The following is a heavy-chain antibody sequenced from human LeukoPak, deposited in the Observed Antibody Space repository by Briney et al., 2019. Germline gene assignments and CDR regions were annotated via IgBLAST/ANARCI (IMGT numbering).Heavy chain of an antibody. CDR2: IYPDNSDT. CDR3: ARRRDYYDKGGFDY. D-gene: IGHD3-22*01. V-gene: IGHV5-51*01. Sequence: GESLKVSCKGSGYSFSSYWIGWVRQMPGKGLEWMGVIYPDNSDTKYSPSLHGQVTISADKSISTAYLQWSSLKASDTAMYYCARRRDYYDKGGFDYWGQGTLVTVSS. CDR1: GYSFSSYW. J-gene: IGHJ4*02.